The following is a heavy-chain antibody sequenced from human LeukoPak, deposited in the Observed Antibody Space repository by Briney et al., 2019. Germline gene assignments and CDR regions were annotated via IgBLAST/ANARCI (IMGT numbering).Heavy chain of an antibody. CDR2: IIPILGIA. V-gene: IGHV1-69*04. J-gene: IGHJ4*02. CDR1: GGTFSSYA. Sequence: GASVKVSCKASGGTFSSYAISWVRQAPGQGLEWMGRIIPILGIANYAQKFQGRVTITADKSTSTAYMELSSLRSEDTAVYYCARADYDILAGSQGHFDYWGQGTLVTVSS. D-gene: IGHD3-9*01. CDR3: ARADYDILAGSQGHFDY.